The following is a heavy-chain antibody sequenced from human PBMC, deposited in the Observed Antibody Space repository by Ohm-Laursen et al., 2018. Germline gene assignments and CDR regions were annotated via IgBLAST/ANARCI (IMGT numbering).Heavy chain of an antibody. CDR1: GGSVSSGSYY. CDR2: IYYGGST. CDR3: ARAFWNGYNDAFDV. Sequence: TLSLTCTVSGGSVSSGSYYWNWIRQPPGKGLEWIGYIYYGGSTTYNPSLKSRVTISVDMSKNQFSLKLNSVTAADTAIYHCARAFWNGYNDAFDVWGQGTMVTASS. D-gene: IGHD3-3*01. V-gene: IGHV4-61*01. J-gene: IGHJ3*01.